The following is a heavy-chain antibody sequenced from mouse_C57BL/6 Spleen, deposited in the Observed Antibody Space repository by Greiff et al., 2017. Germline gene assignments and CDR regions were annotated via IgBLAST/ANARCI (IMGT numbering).Heavy chain of an antibody. CDR3: TNSYYYGSSYFDY. CDR1: GFNIKDYY. CDR2: IDPEDGDT. J-gene: IGHJ2*01. Sequence: VQLQQSGAELVRPAASVKLSCTASGFNIKDYYMHWVKQRPEQGLEWIGRIDPEDGDTEYAPKFQGKATMTADTSSNTAYLQLSSLTSEDTAVYYCTNSYYYGSSYFDYWGQGTTLTVSS. V-gene: IGHV14-1*01. D-gene: IGHD1-1*01.